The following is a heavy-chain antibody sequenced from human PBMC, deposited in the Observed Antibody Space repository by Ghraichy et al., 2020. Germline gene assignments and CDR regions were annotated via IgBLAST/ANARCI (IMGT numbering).Heavy chain of an antibody. J-gene: IGHJ4*02. Sequence: ASVKVSCKASGYTFTSYGISWVRQAPGQGLEWMGWISAYNGNTNYAQKLQGRVTMTTDTSTSTAYMELRSLRSDDTAVYYCARGISPSITSFGTDLNDYWGQGTLVTVSS. V-gene: IGHV1-18*01. CDR2: ISAYNGNT. D-gene: IGHD3-3*01. CDR3: ARGISPSITSFGTDLNDY. CDR1: GYTFTSYG.